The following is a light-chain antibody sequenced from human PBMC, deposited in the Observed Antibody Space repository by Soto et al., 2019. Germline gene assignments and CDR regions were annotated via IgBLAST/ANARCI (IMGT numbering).Light chain of an antibody. CDR3: ISYTSRRTYVV. J-gene: IGLJ2*01. Sequence: QSVLTQPASVSGSPGQSITISCTGTSSDVGGYNYVSWYQQHPGKAPKFMIYEVSNRPSGVSNRFSGSKSGNTASLTISGLQAEDEADYYCISYTSRRTYVVFGGGTKLTVL. CDR2: EVS. V-gene: IGLV2-14*01. CDR1: SSDVGGYNY.